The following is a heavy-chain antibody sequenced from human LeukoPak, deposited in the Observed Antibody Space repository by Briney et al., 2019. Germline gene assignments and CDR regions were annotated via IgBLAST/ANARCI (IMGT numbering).Heavy chain of an antibody. J-gene: IGHJ4*02. CDR1: GFTFSTYA. D-gene: IGHD6-13*01. CDR2: ISGSGGST. CDR3: ARLTAAGRRTDFDY. Sequence: GGSLRLSCAASGFTFSTYAMSWVRQAPGKGLEWVSGISGSGGSTFYADSVKGRFTISRDNSRNTLYLQMNSLRAEDTAVYYCARLTAAGRRTDFDYWGQGTLVTVSS. V-gene: IGHV3-23*01.